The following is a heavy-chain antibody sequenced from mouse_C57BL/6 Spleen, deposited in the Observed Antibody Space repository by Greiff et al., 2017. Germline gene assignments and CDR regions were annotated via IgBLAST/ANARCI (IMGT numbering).Heavy chain of an antibody. CDR1: GFNFNDYY. D-gene: IGHD1-1*01. V-gene: IGHV14-1*01. Sequence: EVQLQQSGAELVRSGASVKLSCTASGFNFNDYYMHWVKQRPEQGLEWIGRIDPEDGDTEYAPKFKGKATLTADTSSNTAYVQLSSLTSEDAAVYDCTTGDYGSFDYWGQGTTLTVSS. J-gene: IGHJ2*01. CDR2: IDPEDGDT. CDR3: TTGDYGSFDY.